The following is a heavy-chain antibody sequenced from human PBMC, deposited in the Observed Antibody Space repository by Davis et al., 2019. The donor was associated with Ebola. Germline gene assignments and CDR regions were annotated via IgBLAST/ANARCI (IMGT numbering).Heavy chain of an antibody. J-gene: IGHJ4*02. CDR1: GYTLTELS. D-gene: IGHD3-3*01. Sequence: ASVKVSCKVSGYTLTELSMHWVRQAPGKGLEWMGGFDPEDGETIYAQKFQGRVTITADESTSTAYMELSSLRSEDTAVYYCAKTTYYDFWSGYPPRGAMVYYFDYWGQGTLVTVSS. CDR3: AKTTYYDFWSGYPPRGAMVYYFDY. V-gene: IGHV1-24*01. CDR2: FDPEDGET.